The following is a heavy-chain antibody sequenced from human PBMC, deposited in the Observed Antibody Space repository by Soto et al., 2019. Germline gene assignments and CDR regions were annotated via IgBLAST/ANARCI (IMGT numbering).Heavy chain of an antibody. V-gene: IGHV1-69*12. CDR3: ARVSGDGYPNSPFDY. D-gene: IGHD5-12*01. CDR1: GGTFSSYA. Sequence: QVQLVQSGAEVKKPGSSVKVSCKASGGTFSSYALSWVRQAPGQGLEWMGGIIPIFGTANYAQNFQGRVTITADESTSTAYMELSSLRSEDTAVYYCARVSGDGYPNSPFDYWGQGTLVTVSS. J-gene: IGHJ4*02. CDR2: IIPIFGTA.